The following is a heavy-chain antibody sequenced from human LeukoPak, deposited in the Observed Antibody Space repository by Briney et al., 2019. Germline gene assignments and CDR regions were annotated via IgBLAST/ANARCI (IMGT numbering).Heavy chain of an antibody. J-gene: IGHJ3*02. Sequence: PGGSLRLSCTASGFTFSSYWMHWVRQAPGKGLVWVSRINTDGSSTSYADSVKGRFTISRDNAKNTVYLQMNSLRAEDTAVYYCAGAGFCSTTGCYNPFDIWGQGTLVTVSS. V-gene: IGHV3-74*01. CDR1: GFTFSSYW. CDR3: AGAGFCSTTGCYNPFDI. D-gene: IGHD2-2*02. CDR2: INTDGSST.